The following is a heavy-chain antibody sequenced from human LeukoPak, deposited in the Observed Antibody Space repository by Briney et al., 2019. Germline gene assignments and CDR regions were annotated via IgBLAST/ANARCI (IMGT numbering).Heavy chain of an antibody. V-gene: IGHV3-11*04. Sequence: GGSVRLSCAPSGFTFSDYYMSWLRQARGEGREGVSYISSSGTTIYCADSVKGRSNISRYNPKNSLYLQMNTLRAEATAVYYCASGAFDICGQGTMAPVSS. J-gene: IGHJ3*02. CDR2: ISSSGTTI. CDR1: GFTFSDYY. CDR3: ASGAFDI.